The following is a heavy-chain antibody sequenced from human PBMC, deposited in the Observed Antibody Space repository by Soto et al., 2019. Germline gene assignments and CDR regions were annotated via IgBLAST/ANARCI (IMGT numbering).Heavy chain of an antibody. CDR1: GFTFSSYA. CDR3: ARVHYDFWSGYYTRGYYYYGMDV. J-gene: IGHJ6*02. Sequence: GGSLRLSCAASGFTFSSYAMHWVRQAPGKGLEWVAVISYDGSNKYHADSVKGRFTISRDNSKNTLYLQMNSLRAEDTAVYYCARVHYDFWSGYYTRGYYYYGMDVWGQGTTVTVSS. D-gene: IGHD3-3*01. V-gene: IGHV3-30-3*01. CDR2: ISYDGSNK.